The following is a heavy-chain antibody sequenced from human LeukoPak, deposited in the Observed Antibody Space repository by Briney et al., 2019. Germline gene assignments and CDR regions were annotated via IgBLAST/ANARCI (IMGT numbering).Heavy chain of an antibody. Sequence: GGTLSLSCSASGFTLSSYAMHWVRQAPGKGLEYVSAISSKGGSTYYADSVKGRFTISRDNSKSTLYLQMSSLRAYDTAVYYCVKGFYDILTAYWGGGDYWGQGTLVTVSS. J-gene: IGHJ4*02. CDR1: GFTLSSYA. CDR3: VKGFYDILTAYWGGGDY. CDR2: ISSKGGST. V-gene: IGHV3-64D*06. D-gene: IGHD3-9*01.